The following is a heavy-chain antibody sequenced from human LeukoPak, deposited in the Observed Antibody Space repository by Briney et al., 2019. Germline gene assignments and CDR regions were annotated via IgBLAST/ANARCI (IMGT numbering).Heavy chain of an antibody. CDR3: ARHLPRTDIGYAFDI. Sequence: KPSETLSLTCTVSGGSISNYYWTWIRQPPGKGLEWIGYIFSSGSTNYNPSLKGRVTISVDTSKNQFSLRLSSVTAADTAVYYCARHLPRTDIGYAFDIWGQGTVVTVSS. V-gene: IGHV4-59*08. D-gene: IGHD2-15*01. CDR1: GGSISNYY. J-gene: IGHJ3*02. CDR2: IFSSGST.